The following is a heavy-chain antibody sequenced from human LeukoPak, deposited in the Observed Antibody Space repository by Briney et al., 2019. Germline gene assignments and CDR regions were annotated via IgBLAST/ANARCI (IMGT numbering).Heavy chain of an antibody. CDR1: GFTFSSYS. CDR2: ISSSSSYI. D-gene: IGHD6-13*01. CDR3: ARGRYSSPDFDY. J-gene: IGHJ4*02. Sequence: GGSLRLSRAASGFTFSSYSMNWVRQVPGKGLEWVSSISSSSSYIYYADSVKGRFTISRNNAKNSLYLQMNRLRAEDTAVYYCARGRYSSPDFDYWGQGTLVTVSS. V-gene: IGHV3-21*01.